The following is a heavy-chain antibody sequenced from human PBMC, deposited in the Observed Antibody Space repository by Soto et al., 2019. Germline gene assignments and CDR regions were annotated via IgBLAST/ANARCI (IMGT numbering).Heavy chain of an antibody. V-gene: IGHV1-69*13. Sequence: SVKVSCKASGGTFSSYAISWVRQAPGQGLEWMGGIIPIFGTANYAQKFQGRVTITADESTSTAYMELSSLRSEDTAVYYCARVVYDILTGYYYYVMDVWGQGTTVTVSS. CDR1: GGTFSSYA. CDR2: IIPIFGTA. D-gene: IGHD3-9*01. CDR3: ARVVYDILTGYYYYVMDV. J-gene: IGHJ6*02.